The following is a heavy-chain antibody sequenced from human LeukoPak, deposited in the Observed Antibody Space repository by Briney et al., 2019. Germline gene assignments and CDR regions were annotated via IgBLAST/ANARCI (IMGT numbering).Heavy chain of an antibody. CDR1: GYTFTSYG. Sequence: ASVKVSCKASGYTFTSYGISWVRQAPGQGLEWMGWISAYNGNTNYAQKLQGRVTMTTDTSTSTAYMELRSLRSEDTAVYYCARVYYYDSSGYYYFDYWGQGTLVTVSS. CDR2: ISAYNGNT. D-gene: IGHD3-22*01. CDR3: ARVYYYDSSGYYYFDY. J-gene: IGHJ4*02. V-gene: IGHV1-18*01.